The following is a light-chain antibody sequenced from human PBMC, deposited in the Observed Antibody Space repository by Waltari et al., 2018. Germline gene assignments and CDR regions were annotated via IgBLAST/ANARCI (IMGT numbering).Light chain of an antibody. CDR2: KGS. CDR3: SLYMGSGIWV. CDR1: SGSVSTTSY. V-gene: IGLV8-61*01. J-gene: IGLJ3*02. Sequence: QTVVTQEPSLSVSPGGTVTLTCALTSGSVSTTSYPTWYQQTPGQPPRTLVYKGSSRSSGVPDRFSGSVLGNTAALTITGAQADDEANYYCSLYMGSGIWVFGGGTKLTVL.